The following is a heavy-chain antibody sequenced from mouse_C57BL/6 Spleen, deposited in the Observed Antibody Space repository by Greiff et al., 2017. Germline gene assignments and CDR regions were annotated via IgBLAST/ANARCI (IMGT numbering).Heavy chain of an antibody. D-gene: IGHD1-1*01. CDR3: ARIPPDYYGSSVFDY. CDR2: IWWDDDK. CDR1: GFSLSTFGMG. J-gene: IGHJ2*01. Sequence: LQQSGPGILQPSQTLSLTCSFSGFSLSTFGMGVGWIRQPSGKGLEWLAHIWWDDDKYYNPALKSRLTISKDTSKNQVFLKIANVDTADTATYYCARIPPDYYGSSVFDYWGQGTTLTVSS. V-gene: IGHV8-8*01.